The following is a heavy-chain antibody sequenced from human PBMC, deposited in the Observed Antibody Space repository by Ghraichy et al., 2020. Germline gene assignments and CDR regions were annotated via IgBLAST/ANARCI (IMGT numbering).Heavy chain of an antibody. Sequence: SETLSLTCTVSGGSISSSSYYWGWIRQPPGKGLEWIGSIYYSGSTYYNPSLKSRVTISVDTSKNQFSLKLSSVTAADTAVYYCARLFKGGGGSPLVPFDYWGQGTLVTVSS. D-gene: IGHD2-15*01. CDR3: ARLFKGGGGSPLVPFDY. CDR2: IYYSGST. J-gene: IGHJ4*02. CDR1: GGSISSSSYY. V-gene: IGHV4-39*01.